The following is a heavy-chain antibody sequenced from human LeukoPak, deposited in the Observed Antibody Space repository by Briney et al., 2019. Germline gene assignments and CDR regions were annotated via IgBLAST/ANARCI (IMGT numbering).Heavy chain of an antibody. D-gene: IGHD5-18*01. CDR3: ARGQGSYGDY. V-gene: IGHV5-51*01. CDR2: IYPGDSDI. CDR1: GYRFSSYW. Sequence: GESLKISCKDSGYRFSSYWIAWVRQMPGKGLEYIGIIYPGDSDIRYSPSFQGQVTISADKSISTAYLQWSSLKASDTAMYYCARGQGSYGDYWGQGTLVIVSS. J-gene: IGHJ4*02.